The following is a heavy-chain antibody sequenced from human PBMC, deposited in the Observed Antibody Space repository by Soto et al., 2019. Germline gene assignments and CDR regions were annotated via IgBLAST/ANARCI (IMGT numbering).Heavy chain of an antibody. Sequence: PGGSLRLSCAASGFTFNTNAMSWVRQAPGKGLEWVSSISGTGSRTYYADSVKGRFTIARDNSKNTVSLQMNNLRAEDTGLYYCKKDTGYPSTDAWGQGTTVTVSS. CDR1: GFTFNTNA. CDR2: ISGTGSRT. CDR3: KKDTGYPSTDA. D-gene: IGHD6-25*01. V-gene: IGHV3-23*01. J-gene: IGHJ6*02.